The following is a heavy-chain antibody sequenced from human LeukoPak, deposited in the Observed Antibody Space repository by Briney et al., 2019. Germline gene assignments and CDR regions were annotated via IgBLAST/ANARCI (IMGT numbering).Heavy chain of an antibody. V-gene: IGHV4-34*01. D-gene: IGHD4-23*01. J-gene: IGHJ2*01. CDR3: ARCRLTTVVRSYWYFDL. CDR2: INHSGST. Sequence: PSETLSLTCAVYGGSFSGYYWSWIRQPPGKGLEWIGEINHSGSTNYNPSLKSRVTISVDTSKNQFSLKLSSVTAADTAVYYCARCRLTTVVRSYWYFDLWGRGTLVTASS. CDR1: GGSFSGYY.